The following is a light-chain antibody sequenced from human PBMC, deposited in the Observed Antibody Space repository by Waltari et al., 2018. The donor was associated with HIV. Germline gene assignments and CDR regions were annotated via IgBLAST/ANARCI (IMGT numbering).Light chain of an antibody. CDR3: SSFSDNNRIV. Sequence: QSALTQPPSASGSPGPSVAISCTGTSSDVGGYNSVSRHQQHPGKAPKLLIYAVNKRPSGVPDRFSGSKSGNTASLTVSGLQVDDEADYYCSSFSDNNRIVFGTGTRVTVL. V-gene: IGLV2-8*01. CDR2: AVN. J-gene: IGLJ1*01. CDR1: SSDVGGYNS.